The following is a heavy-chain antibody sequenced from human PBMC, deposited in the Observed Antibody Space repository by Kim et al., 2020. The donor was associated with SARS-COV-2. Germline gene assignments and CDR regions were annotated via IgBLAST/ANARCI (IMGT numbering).Heavy chain of an antibody. Sequence: GGSLRLSCAASGFTFSSYGMHWVRQAPGKGLVWVALINSDGSSTNYADSVKGRFTISRDNAKNTLYLQMNSLRAEDTAVYYCARERYYYFDGSGYYLDAFDIWGQGTMVTGSS. CDR2: INSDGSST. CDR1: GFTFSSYG. D-gene: IGHD3-22*01. J-gene: IGHJ3*02. V-gene: IGHV3-74*01. CDR3: ARERYYYFDGSGYYLDAFDI.